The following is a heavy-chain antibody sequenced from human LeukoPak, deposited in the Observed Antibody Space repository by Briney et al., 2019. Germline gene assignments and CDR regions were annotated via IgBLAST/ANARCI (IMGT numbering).Heavy chain of an antibody. CDR2: INPNSGGT. CDR1: GYTVTEYY. Sequence: ASVKVSCKPSGYTVTEYYMHWLRQAPGQGLEWMGWINPNSGGTNYAQKFQGRVTMTRDTSISTAYMELSRLRSDDTPVYYCAGSRIAGAGRVGYYFDYWGQGTLVTVSS. D-gene: IGHD6-19*01. CDR3: AGSRIAGAGRVGYYFDY. V-gene: IGHV1-2*02. J-gene: IGHJ4*02.